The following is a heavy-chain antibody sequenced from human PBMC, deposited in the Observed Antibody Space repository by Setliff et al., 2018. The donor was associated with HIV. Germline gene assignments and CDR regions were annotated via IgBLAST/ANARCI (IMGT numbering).Heavy chain of an antibody. CDR1: GFTFDDYA. D-gene: IGHD6-13*01. CDR2: ISWNRGTI. Sequence: HPGGSLRLSCAASGFTFDDYAMNWVRQAPGEGLEWVSGISWNRGTIDYADSVKGRFTISRDNAKNSLYLQMSTLRTEDTAVYYCAKNLYSSIWSPLDYWGQGTLVTVSS. CDR3: AKNLYSSIWSPLDY. V-gene: IGHV3-9*01. J-gene: IGHJ4*02.